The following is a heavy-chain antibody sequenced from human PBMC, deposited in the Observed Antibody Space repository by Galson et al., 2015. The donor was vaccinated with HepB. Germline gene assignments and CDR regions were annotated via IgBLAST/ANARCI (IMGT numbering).Heavy chain of an antibody. CDR3: AKDPGRRAVGTYYFDI. J-gene: IGHJ4*02. V-gene: IGHV3-48*03. CDR2: ITGDGSII. Sequence: SLRVSCAASGVTFSNYHMTWVRQAPGKGLEWTAYITGDGSIIRYAHSVKGRFTITRDNSKNSLYLQMSTLRAEDTAVYYCAKDPGRRAVGTYYFDIWGQGTLVTVSS. CDR1: GVTFSNYH. D-gene: IGHD6-13*01.